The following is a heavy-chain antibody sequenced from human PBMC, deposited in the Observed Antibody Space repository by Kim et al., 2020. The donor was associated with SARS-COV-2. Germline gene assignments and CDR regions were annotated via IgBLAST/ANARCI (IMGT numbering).Heavy chain of an antibody. J-gene: IGHJ5*01. V-gene: IGHV4-39*01. D-gene: IGHD6-13*01. CDR2: IYYSGST. Sequence: SETLSLTCTVSGGSISSSSYYWGWIRQPPGKGLEWIGSIYYSGSTYYNPSLKSRVTISVDTSKNQFSLKLSSVTAADTAVYYCARQGRIAAAGRPHNWF. CDR3: ARQGRIAAAGRPHNWF. CDR1: GGSISSSSYY.